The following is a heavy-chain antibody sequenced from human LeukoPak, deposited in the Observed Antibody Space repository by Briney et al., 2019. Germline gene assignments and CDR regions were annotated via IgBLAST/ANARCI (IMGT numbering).Heavy chain of an antibody. Sequence: PSETLSLTCAVYGGAFQDYHRSRIRPPPGKGLEWIGGIPESGGTKYNPSLKSRVAISLDKSKNQFSLRLVSVTAADTAEYYCARHVIGRWFGDDYSYYMDVWGKGTTVTISS. V-gene: IGHV4-34*01. CDR2: IPESGGT. CDR3: ARHVIGRWFGDDYSYYMDV. CDR1: GGAFQDYH. D-gene: IGHD3-10*01. J-gene: IGHJ6*03.